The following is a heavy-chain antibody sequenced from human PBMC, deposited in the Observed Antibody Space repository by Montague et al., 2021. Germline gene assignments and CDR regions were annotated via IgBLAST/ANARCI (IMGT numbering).Heavy chain of an antibody. D-gene: IGHD6-19*01. CDR2: INHSGSA. V-gene: IGHV4-34*01. CDR3: ARGLFGTVNGQYSGGWYYFDK. Sequence: SETLPLTCGLSGGSLSGYYWAWIRQTPGKGLEWIGNINHSGSAKXNPSLKNRVSISVGTSNNQFFLDLTSVTAADTAMYFCARGLFGTVNGQYSGGWYYFDKWGQGTMVTVSS. CDR1: GGSLSGYY. J-gene: IGHJ4*02.